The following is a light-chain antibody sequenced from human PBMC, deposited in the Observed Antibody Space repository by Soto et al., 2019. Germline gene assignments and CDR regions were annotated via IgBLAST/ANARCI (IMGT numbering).Light chain of an antibody. CDR3: QQYNNWLWT. Sequence: MVMTQAPASLSVSPGERATLSCRASQSVSSNLAWYQQKPGQAPRLLIYGASTRATGIPARFSGSGSGTEFTLTISSLQSEDFAVYYCQQYNNWLWTFGQGTKVDIK. V-gene: IGKV3-15*01. CDR2: GAS. J-gene: IGKJ1*01. CDR1: QSVSSN.